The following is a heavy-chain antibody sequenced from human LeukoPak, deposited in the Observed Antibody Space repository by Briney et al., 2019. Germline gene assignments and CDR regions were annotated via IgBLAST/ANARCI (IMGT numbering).Heavy chain of an antibody. Sequence: GGSLRLSCAASGFTFSSYSMNWVRQAPGKGLEWVSTISSSSSYIYYADSVKGRFTISRDNAKNSLYLQMNSLRAEDTAVYYCARDLRGSWYSIDYWGQGTLVTVSS. D-gene: IGHD6-13*01. CDR1: GFTFSSYS. CDR2: ISSSSSYI. CDR3: ARDLRGSWYSIDY. J-gene: IGHJ4*02. V-gene: IGHV3-21*01.